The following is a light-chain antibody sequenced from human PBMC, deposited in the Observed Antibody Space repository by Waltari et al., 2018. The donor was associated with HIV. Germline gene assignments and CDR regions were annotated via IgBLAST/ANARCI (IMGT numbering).Light chain of an antibody. J-gene: IGKJ2*01. CDR3: QHQYGFPPYT. CDR1: QDINNL. Sequence: IQMTQSPSSLSASVGDRVTITCQASQDINNLLNWYQQRPGQAPKVLIYDASNLETGVPSRFSGSGSGTDFTFTINSLQPEDIATYYCQHQYGFPPYTFGHGTKVEIE. V-gene: IGKV1-33*01. CDR2: DAS.